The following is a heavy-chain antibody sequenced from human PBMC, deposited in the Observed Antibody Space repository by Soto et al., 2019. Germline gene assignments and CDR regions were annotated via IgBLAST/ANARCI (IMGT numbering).Heavy chain of an antibody. V-gene: IGHV4-30-4*02. CDR2: ISYSGST. CDR1: GGSISSGDYY. Sequence: PSETLSLTCPVSGGSISSGDYYWSWIRQPPGKGLEWIGYISYSGSTYYNPSLKSRVTISADTSRNQFSLKLSSVIAADTAVYFCARADPDASVGYWGQGTLVTVSS. J-gene: IGHJ4*02. CDR3: ARADPDASVGY. D-gene: IGHD3-16*01.